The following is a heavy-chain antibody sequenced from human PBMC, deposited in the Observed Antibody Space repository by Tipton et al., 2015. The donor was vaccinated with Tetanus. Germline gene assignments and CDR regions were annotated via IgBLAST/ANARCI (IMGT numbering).Heavy chain of an antibody. D-gene: IGHD1-26*01. CDR2: IYYSGST. CDR1: GGSISSGGYY. J-gene: IGHJ4*02. CDR3: ARDQARGARGWNYFDY. V-gene: IGHV4-31*03. Sequence: PSLTCTVSGGSISSGGYYWSWIRQHPGKGLEWIGDIYYSGSTYYNPSLKSRATLSVDPSKNQFSLKLNSMTAADTAVYYCARDQARGARGWNYFDYWGQGTLVTVSS.